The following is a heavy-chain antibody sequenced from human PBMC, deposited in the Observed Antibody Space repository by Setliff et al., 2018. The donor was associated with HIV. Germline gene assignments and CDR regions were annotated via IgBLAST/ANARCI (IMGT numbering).Heavy chain of an antibody. V-gene: IGHV1-46*01. J-gene: IGHJ4*02. CDR1: GYTFTSYY. CDR3: AALDIVATTTPRYFDY. Sequence: ASVKVSCKASGYTFTSYYMHWVRQAPGQGLEWMGIINPSGGSTSYAQKFQGRVTMTWDTSTSTVYMELSSLRSEDTAVYYCAALDIVATTTPRYFDYWGQGTLVTVSS. CDR2: INPSGGST. D-gene: IGHD5-12*01.